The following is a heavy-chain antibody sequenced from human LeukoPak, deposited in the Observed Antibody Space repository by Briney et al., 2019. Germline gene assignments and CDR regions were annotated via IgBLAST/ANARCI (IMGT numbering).Heavy chain of an antibody. CDR3: AKVEGVTMIVVVRDAFDI. Sequence: PGGSLRLSCAASGFTFSSYAMSWVRQAPGKGLEWVSAISGSGGSTYYADSVKGRFTISRDKSKNTLYLQMNSLRAEDTAVYYCAKVEGVTMIVVVRDAFDIWGQGTMVTVSS. V-gene: IGHV3-23*01. CDR2: ISGSGGST. D-gene: IGHD3-22*01. CDR1: GFTFSSYA. J-gene: IGHJ3*02.